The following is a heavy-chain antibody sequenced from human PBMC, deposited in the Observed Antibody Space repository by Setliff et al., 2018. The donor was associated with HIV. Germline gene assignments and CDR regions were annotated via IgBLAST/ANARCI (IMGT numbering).Heavy chain of an antibody. D-gene: IGHD3-10*01. V-gene: IGHV1-2*02. CDR1: GYTFTAYF. J-gene: IGHJ5*02. CDR2: ISPNTGDT. Sequence: ASVKVSCKTAGYTFTAYFLQWVRQAPGQGLEWIGWISPNTGDTGIALKFQGRVTMTRGTSTSTTYLELDRLTYDDTAIYYCARGGYYTSGTWFDPWGQGTLVTSPQ. CDR3: ARGGYYTSGTWFDP.